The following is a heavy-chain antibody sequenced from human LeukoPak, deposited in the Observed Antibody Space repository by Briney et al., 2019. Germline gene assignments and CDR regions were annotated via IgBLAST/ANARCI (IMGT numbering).Heavy chain of an antibody. CDR3: ARGTIFGVVTPSIFQH. J-gene: IGHJ1*01. CDR1: GFTFSSYG. D-gene: IGHD3-3*01. CDR2: IRYDGSNK. V-gene: IGHV3-30*02. Sequence: GGSLRLSCAASGFTFSSYGMHWVRQAPGKGLEWVAFIRYDGSNKYYADSVKGRFTISRDNSKNTLYLQMNSLRAEDTAVYYCARGTIFGVVTPSIFQHWGQGTLVTVSS.